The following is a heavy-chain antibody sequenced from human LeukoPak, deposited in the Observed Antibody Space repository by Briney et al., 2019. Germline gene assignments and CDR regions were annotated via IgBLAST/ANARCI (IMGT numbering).Heavy chain of an antibody. CDR1: GYSFTSYW. Sequence: GESLKISCKGSGYSFTSYWIGWVRQMPGKGLEWMGIIYPGDSDTRYSPSFQGQVTTSADKSISTAYLQWSSLKASDTAMYYCARHLLAAAGTRGADYYYYMDVWGKGTTVTVSS. V-gene: IGHV5-51*01. CDR3: ARHLLAAAGTRGADYYYYMDV. J-gene: IGHJ6*03. CDR2: IYPGDSDT. D-gene: IGHD6-13*01.